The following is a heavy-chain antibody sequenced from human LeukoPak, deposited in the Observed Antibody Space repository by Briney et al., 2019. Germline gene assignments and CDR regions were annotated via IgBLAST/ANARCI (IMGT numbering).Heavy chain of an antibody. V-gene: IGHV4-59*01. CDR3: ARQSYDTGFDY. J-gene: IGHJ4*02. CDR1: GGAITNYY. Sequence: SETLSLTCGVSGGAITNYYWNWIRQAPGKGLEWLGYIYYTGSTTYNPSVKSRITISLDTSKKQISLKLRSVTAADTAVYYCARQSYDTGFDYWGQGTLVTVSS. D-gene: IGHD5-12*01. CDR2: IYYTGST.